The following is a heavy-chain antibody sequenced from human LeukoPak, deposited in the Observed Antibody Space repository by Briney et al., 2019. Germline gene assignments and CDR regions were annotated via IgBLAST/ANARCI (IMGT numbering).Heavy chain of an antibody. J-gene: IGHJ6*03. D-gene: IGHD5-18*01. CDR3: ARVRGYGRDYYYYYMDV. Sequence: SETLSLTCTVSGYSISSGYYWGWIRQPPGKGLEWIGTIYHSGSTYYNPSLKSRVTISVDTSKNQFSLKLSSVTAADTAVYYCARVRGYGRDYYYYYMDVWSKGTTVTVSS. CDR1: GYSISSGYY. CDR2: IYHSGST. V-gene: IGHV4-38-2*02.